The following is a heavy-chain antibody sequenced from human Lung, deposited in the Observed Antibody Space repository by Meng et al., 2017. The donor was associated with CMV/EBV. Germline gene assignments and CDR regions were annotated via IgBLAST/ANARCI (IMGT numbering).Heavy chain of an antibody. CDR2: IYWNDEK. D-gene: IGHD3-22*01. CDR3: AHRRVYYDSSGYFDY. J-gene: IGHJ4*02. Sequence: QITLKESGPALVKPXXTLTLTGSFXGFSLTTSGVGVVWIRQPPGKALEWLALIYWNDEKRYRPSLRSRLTITKDNSKNQVVLTMTNMDPVDTATYYCAHRRVYYDSSGYFDYWGQGTLVTVSS. CDR1: GFSLTTSGVG. V-gene: IGHV2-5*01.